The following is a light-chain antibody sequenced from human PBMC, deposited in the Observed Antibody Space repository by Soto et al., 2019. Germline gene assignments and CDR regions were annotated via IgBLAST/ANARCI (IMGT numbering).Light chain of an antibody. Sequence: AIQMTQSPPSLSASVGDTVIITCRASRGIRDDLGWFQQKPGQAPKLLIYAASSLQSGVPSRFSGSASGTEFTLTISSLQPEDLASYYCPQDHSYPWTFGQGPRWIS. CDR2: AAS. V-gene: IGKV1-6*01. J-gene: IGKJ1*01. CDR3: PQDHSYPWT. CDR1: RGIRDD.